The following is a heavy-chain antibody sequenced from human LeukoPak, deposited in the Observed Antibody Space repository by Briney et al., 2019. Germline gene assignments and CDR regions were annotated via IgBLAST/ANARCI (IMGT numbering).Heavy chain of an antibody. J-gene: IGHJ4*02. CDR3: ARSQNYYGSGDY. Sequence: PSETLSLTCTVSGDPVSNGNYYWSWLRQPPGKALEWIGYIYYTGKTYYNPSLEGRVTILVDTSRNHFSVKLSSVTAADTAVYYCARSQNYYGSGDYWSQGTLVTVSS. V-gene: IGHV4-61*03. CDR1: GDPVSNGNYY. D-gene: IGHD3-10*01. CDR2: IYYTGKT.